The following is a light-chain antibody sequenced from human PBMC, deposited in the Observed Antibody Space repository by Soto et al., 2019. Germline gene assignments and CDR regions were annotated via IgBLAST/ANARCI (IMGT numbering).Light chain of an antibody. CDR3: QQSYSSPRT. Sequence: DIQMTQSPSSLSASVGDRVTITCRASQSISTYVNWYQQKAGKAPNLLIHAASSLQSGVPSRSNGSRSGKDFTLSINSLQPEYFANYVAQQSYSSPRTFGRGTKVEIK. J-gene: IGKJ1*01. CDR2: AAS. CDR1: QSISTY. V-gene: IGKV1-39*01.